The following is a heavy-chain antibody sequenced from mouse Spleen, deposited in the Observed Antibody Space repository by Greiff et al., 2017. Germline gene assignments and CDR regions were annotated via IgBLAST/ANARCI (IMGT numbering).Heavy chain of an antibody. CDR2: IDPENGDT. D-gene: IGHD2-2*01. Sequence: VQLQQSGAELVRPGASVKLSCTASGFNIKDDYMHWVKQRPEQGLEWIGWIDPENGDTEYASKFQGKATITADTSSNTAYLQLSSLTSEDTAVYYCTTGVTTGVDYWGQGTTLTVSS. V-gene: IGHV14-4*01. CDR3: TTGVTTGVDY. J-gene: IGHJ2*01. CDR1: GFNIKDDY.